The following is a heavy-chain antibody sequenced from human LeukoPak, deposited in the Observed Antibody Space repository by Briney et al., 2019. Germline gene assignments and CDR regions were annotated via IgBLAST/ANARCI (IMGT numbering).Heavy chain of an antibody. D-gene: IGHD3-10*01. CDR3: ARDGSGTDFSLDH. J-gene: IGHJ4*02. Sequence: PGGSLRLSCEASGFDIRDYYMSWVRQAPGKGLEWVGDIRHDGSNVYNVDLVRGRFTISRDIGKNSLFLQMNSLKDEDTAVYYCARDGSGTDFSLDHWGQGTLVGVSS. CDR1: GFDIRDYY. V-gene: IGHV3-7*04. CDR2: IRHDGSNV.